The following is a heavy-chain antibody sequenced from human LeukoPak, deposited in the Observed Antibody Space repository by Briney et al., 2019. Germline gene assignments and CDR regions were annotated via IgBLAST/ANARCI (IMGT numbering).Heavy chain of an antibody. J-gene: IGHJ5*02. D-gene: IGHD2-2*01. CDR3: VKRCCSSTSCYSPSSPWFDP. CDR1: GFTFSSYA. V-gene: IGHV3-64D*09. Sequence: QAGGSPRLSCSASGFTFSSYAMHWVRQAPGKGLEYVSAISSNGGSTYYADSVKGRLTISRDNSKITLYLQMSSLRAEDTAVYYCVKRCCSSTSCYSPSSPWFDPWGQGTLVTVSS. CDR2: ISSNGGST.